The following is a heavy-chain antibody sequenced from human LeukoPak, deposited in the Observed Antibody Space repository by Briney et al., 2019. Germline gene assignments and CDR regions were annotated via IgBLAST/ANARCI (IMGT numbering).Heavy chain of an antibody. CDR2: IYPGDSDT. CDR3: ARHGCSTTSCAQFDP. J-gene: IGHJ5*02. Sequence: GESLKISCKGPGYSFPNYWIGWVRQMPGKGLEWMGIIYPGDSDTRYSPSFQGQVTISADKSISTAYLQWSSLKASDTAMYYCARHGCSTTSCAQFDPWGQGTLVTVSS. CDR1: GYSFPNYW. D-gene: IGHD2-2*01. V-gene: IGHV5-51*01.